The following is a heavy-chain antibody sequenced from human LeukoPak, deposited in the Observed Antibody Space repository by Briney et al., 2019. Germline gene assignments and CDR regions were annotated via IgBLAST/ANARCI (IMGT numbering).Heavy chain of an antibody. J-gene: IGHJ4*02. Sequence: GWSLRLSCAASGFIFSSYAMHWVRQAPGKGLEWVALISYDGSNKYYADSVKGRFTISRDNSKNTLYLHMNSLRAGDTAVYYCARALVVVTTISGHYWGQGTLVTVSS. D-gene: IGHD2-21*02. CDR1: GFIFSSYA. CDR3: ARALVVVTTISGHY. CDR2: ISYDGSNK. V-gene: IGHV3-30-3*01.